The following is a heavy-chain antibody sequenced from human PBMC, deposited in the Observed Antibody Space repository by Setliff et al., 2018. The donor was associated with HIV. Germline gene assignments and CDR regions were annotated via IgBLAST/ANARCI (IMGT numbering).Heavy chain of an antibody. J-gene: IGHJ3*02. CDR3: ATGLQLRGVTVLDAFDI. V-gene: IGHV1-24*01. CDR1: GYTLTELS. Sequence: ASVKVSCKVSGYTLTELSMHWVRQAPGKGLEWMGGFDPEDGETIYAQKFQGRVTMTEDTSTDTAYMELSSLRSEDTAVYYCATGLQLRGVTVLDAFDIWGQGTMVTVSS. CDR2: FDPEDGET. D-gene: IGHD4-4*01.